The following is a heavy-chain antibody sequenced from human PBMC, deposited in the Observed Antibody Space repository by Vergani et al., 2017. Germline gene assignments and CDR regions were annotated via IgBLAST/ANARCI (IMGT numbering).Heavy chain of an antibody. J-gene: IGHJ4*02. D-gene: IGHD2-15*01. Sequence: QVQLQESGPGLVKPSETLSLTCTVSGDSVIITDYHWGWIRQPPGKGLEWIGSMAYSGSTSYNPSLESRISISFETPKNQFSLRLTSVTAADTAVYYCASKRGACRAAYCHSYDFWGPGTLVGVSS. CDR1: GDSVIITDYH. V-gene: IGHV4-39*01. CDR2: MAYSGST. CDR3: ASKRGACRAAYCHSYDF.